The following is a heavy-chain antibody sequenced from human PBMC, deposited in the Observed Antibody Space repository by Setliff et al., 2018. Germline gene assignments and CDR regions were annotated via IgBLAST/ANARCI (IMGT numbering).Heavy chain of an antibody. J-gene: IGHJ6*03. CDR2: IRSKAYGGTT. V-gene: IGHV3-49*04. CDR3: TREASVDFWSGYPYYYYMDV. D-gene: IGHD3-3*01. Sequence: PGGSLRLSCTASGFTFGDYAMSWVRQAPGKGLEWVGFIRSKAYGGTTEYVASVKGRFTISRDDSKSIAYLQMNSLKTEDTAVYYCTREASVDFWSGYPYYYYMDVWGKGTTVTVSS. CDR1: GFTFGDYA.